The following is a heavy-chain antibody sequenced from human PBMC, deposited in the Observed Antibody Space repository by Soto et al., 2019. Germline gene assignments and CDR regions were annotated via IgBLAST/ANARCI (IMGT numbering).Heavy chain of an antibody. CDR3: ARDTGYCSSTSCSNAYYYYMDV. Sequence: SETLSLTCTVSGGSISSYYWSWIRQPPGKGLEWIGYIYYSGSTNYNPSLKSRVTISVDTSKNQFSLKLSSVTAADTAVYYCARDTGYCSSTSCSNAYYYYMDVWGKGTTVTVSS. V-gene: IGHV4-59*01. CDR2: IYYSGST. D-gene: IGHD2-2*01. J-gene: IGHJ6*03. CDR1: GGSISSYY.